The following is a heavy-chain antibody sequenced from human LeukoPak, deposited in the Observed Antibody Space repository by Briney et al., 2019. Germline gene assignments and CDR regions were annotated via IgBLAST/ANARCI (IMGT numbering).Heavy chain of an antibody. V-gene: IGHV4-38-2*02. D-gene: IGHD3-3*01. CDR3: ARDSYYDFWSGYSWGAFDI. Sequence: SETLSLTCTVSGYSISSGYYWGWIRQPPGKGLEWIGSIYHSGSTYYNPSLKSRVTISVDTSKNQFSLKLSSVTAADTAVYYCARDSYYDFWSGYSWGAFDIWGQGTMVTVSS. CDR1: GYSISSGYY. J-gene: IGHJ3*02. CDR2: IYHSGST.